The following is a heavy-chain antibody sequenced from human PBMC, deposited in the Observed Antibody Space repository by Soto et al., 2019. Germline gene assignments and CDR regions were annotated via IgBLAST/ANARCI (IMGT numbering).Heavy chain of an antibody. D-gene: IGHD4-17*01. CDR1: GFTFSTND. V-gene: IGHV3-23*01. CDR3: ARAGGTTVTGLWHFDS. J-gene: IGHJ4*02. Sequence: EVQLLESGGALVQPGGSLRLSCVGSGFTFSTNDINWVRQAPGKGLEWVSAISGSGGTTVYTDSVKGRFTISRDNSKKTLYLEMNSLRAEDTAVYYCARAGGTTVTGLWHFDSWGQGTLVTVSS. CDR2: ISGSGGTT.